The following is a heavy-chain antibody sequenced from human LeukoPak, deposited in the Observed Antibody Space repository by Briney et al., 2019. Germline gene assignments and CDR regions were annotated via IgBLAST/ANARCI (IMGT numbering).Heavy chain of an antibody. CDR2: MNPNSGNT. CDR3: ARGTNYYDSSSLRFDI. CDR1: GYTFTSYD. D-gene: IGHD3-22*01. J-gene: IGHJ3*02. Sequence: ASVKVSCKASGYTFTSYDINWVRQATGQGLEWMGWMNPNSGNTGYAQKFQGRVTMTRNTSISTAYMELSSLRSEDTTVYYCARGTNYYDSSSLRFDIWGQGTMVTVSS. V-gene: IGHV1-8*01.